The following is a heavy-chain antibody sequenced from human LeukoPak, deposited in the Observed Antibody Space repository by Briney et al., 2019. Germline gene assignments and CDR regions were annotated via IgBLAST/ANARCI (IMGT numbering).Heavy chain of an antibody. D-gene: IGHD2-15*01. CDR2: IYCNGST. J-gene: IGHJ4*02. V-gene: IGHV4-59*01. Sequence: SETLSLTCTVSSGSIRYYYWSWIRQSPGKGLEWIGYIYCNGSTNYNPSLKSRVTISVDMSKNQFSLKMSSVTAADTAVYYCARKGGLFDYWGQGRLVTVSS. CDR1: SGSIRYYY. CDR3: ARKGGLFDY.